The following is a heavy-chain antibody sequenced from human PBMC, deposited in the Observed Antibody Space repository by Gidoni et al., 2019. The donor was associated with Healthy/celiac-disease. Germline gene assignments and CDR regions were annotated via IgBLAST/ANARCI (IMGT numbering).Heavy chain of an antibody. V-gene: IGHV1-2*02. D-gene: IGHD2-15*01. CDR2: INPNSGGT. J-gene: IGHJ5*02. CDR3: ARDDCSGGSCPRPWFDP. Sequence: QVQLVQSGAEVKKPGASVKVSCKASGYTFTGSYMHWVRQAPGQGLEWMGWINPNSGGTNYAQKFQGRVTMTSDTSISTAYMELSRLRSDDTAVYYCARDDCSGGSCPRPWFDPWGQGTLVTVSS. CDR1: GYTFTGSY.